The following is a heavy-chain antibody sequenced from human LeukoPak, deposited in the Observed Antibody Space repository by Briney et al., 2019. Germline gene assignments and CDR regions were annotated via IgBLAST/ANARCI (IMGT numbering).Heavy chain of an antibody. D-gene: IGHD2-2*01. CDR2: IYSSGST. V-gene: IGHV4-39*07. CDR3: ARGFSTYADY. Sequence: PSETLSLTCTVSGVSVSKSSYYWGWIRQPPGRGLEWIGSIYSSGSTYYSPSLKSRVTMSVNTSKNQLSLNLSSVTAADTAVYYCARGFSTYADYWGQGTLVTVSS. J-gene: IGHJ4*02. CDR1: GVSVSKSSYY.